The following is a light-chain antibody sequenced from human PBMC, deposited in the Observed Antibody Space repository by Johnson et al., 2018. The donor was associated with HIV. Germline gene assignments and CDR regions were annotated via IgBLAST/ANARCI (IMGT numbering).Light chain of an antibody. Sequence: QSVLTQPPSVSAAPGQKVTISCSGSSSNIGNNYVSWYQQLPGRAPKLLIYDNNKRPSGIPGRFSGSKSGTSATLGITGLQTGDEADYYCGTWDSSLSAPQYVFGTGTKVTVL. CDR1: SSNIGNNY. V-gene: IGLV1-51*01. CDR3: GTWDSSLSAPQYV. J-gene: IGLJ1*01. CDR2: DNN.